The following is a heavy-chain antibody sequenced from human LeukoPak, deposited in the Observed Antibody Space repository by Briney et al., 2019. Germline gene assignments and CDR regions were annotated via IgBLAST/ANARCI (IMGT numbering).Heavy chain of an antibody. CDR2: IYTSGST. Sequence: SETLSLTCTVSGGSISSYYWSWIRQPAGKGLEWIGRIYTSGSTNYNPSHKSRVTMSVGTSKNQFSLKLSSVTAADTAVYYCARDRASSWYALDAFDIWGQGTMVTVSS. V-gene: IGHV4-4*07. J-gene: IGHJ3*02. D-gene: IGHD6-13*01. CDR1: GGSISSYY. CDR3: ARDRASSWYALDAFDI.